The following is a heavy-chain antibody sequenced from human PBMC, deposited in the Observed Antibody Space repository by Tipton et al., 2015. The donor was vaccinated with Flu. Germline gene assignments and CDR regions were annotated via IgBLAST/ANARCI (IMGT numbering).Heavy chain of an antibody. J-gene: IGHJ6*02. Sequence: TLSLTCTVSGGSISSYYWSWIRQPPGKGLEWIEYIYYSGSINYNPSLKSRVTISVDTSKNQFSLKLSSVTAADTAVYYCARDSSGWYFYDYYSYGMDVWGQGTPVTVSS. CDR3: ARDSSGWYFYDYYSYGMDV. D-gene: IGHD6-19*01. CDR1: GGSISSYY. CDR2: IYYSGSI. V-gene: IGHV4-59*01.